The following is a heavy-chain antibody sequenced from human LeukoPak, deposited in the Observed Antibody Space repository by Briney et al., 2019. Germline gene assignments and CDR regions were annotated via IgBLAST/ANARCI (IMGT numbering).Heavy chain of an antibody. CDR2: IYYSGST. CDR1: GGSISSYY. Sequence: SETLSLTCTVSGGSISSYYWSWIRQSPGKGLEWIGYIYYSGSTNYNPSLKSRVTISVDTSKNQFSLKLSSVTAADTAVYYCARKVGATIDYWGQGTLVTVSS. J-gene: IGHJ4*02. D-gene: IGHD1-26*01. V-gene: IGHV4-59*08. CDR3: ARKVGATIDY.